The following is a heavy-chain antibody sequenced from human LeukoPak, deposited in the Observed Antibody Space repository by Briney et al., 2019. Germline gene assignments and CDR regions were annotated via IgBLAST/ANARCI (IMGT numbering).Heavy chain of an antibody. CDR3: ARANTIVGAFFDY. CDR1: GGTFSSYA. V-gene: IGHV1-69*05. Sequence: ASVKVSCKASGGTFSSYAISWVRQAPGQGLEWMGRIIPIFGTANYAQKFQGRVTITTDESASTAYMELSSLRSEDTAVYYCARANTIVGAFFDYWGQGTLVTVSS. J-gene: IGHJ4*02. CDR2: IIPIFGTA. D-gene: IGHD1-26*01.